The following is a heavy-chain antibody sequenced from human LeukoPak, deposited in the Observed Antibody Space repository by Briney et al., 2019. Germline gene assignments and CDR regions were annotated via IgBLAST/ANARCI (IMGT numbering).Heavy chain of an antibody. D-gene: IGHD3-10*01. J-gene: IGHJ4*02. CDR3: ARDSMNYYFGSGSYGDADDH. V-gene: IGHV1-18*01. CDR2: ISAYNGDT. CDR1: GYTFNGYG. Sequence: ASVKVSCKASGYTFNGYGIRWVRQAPGQGLEWMGSISAYNGDTKYVQKFQGRVTMTTDTSTSTAYMELRSLRSDDTAVYYCARDSMNYYFGSGSYGDADDHWGQGTLATVSS.